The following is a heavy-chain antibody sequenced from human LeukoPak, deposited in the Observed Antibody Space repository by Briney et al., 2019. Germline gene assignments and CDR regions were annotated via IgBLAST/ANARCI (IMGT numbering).Heavy chain of an antibody. CDR3: ALARAGDNWFDP. CDR1: GYTFTSYD. CDR2: MNPNSGNT. Sequence: ASVKVSCKASGYTFTSYDINWVRQATGQGLEWMGWMNPNSGNTGYAQKFQGRVTMTRNTSISTAYMELSSLRSDDTAVYYCALARAGDNWFDPWGQGTLVTVSS. J-gene: IGHJ5*02. D-gene: IGHD1-26*01. V-gene: IGHV1-8*01.